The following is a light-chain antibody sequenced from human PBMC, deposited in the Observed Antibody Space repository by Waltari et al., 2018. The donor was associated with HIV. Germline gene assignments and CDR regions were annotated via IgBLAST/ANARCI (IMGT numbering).Light chain of an antibody. J-gene: IGLJ1*01. V-gene: IGLV2-14*01. CDR1: SSDVGGYDY. CDR2: EVS. Sequence: SALTQPASVSGSPGQSITIPCTATSSDVGGYDYVSSYQQHPGKAPKLMIYEVSNRPSGVSNRFSGSKSGNTASLTISGLQAEDEADYYCSSYTSSTTPYVFGTGTKVTVL. CDR3: SSYTSSTTPYV.